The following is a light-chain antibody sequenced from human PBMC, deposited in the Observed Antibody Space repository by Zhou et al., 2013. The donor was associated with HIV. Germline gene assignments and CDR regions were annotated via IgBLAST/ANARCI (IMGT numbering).Light chain of an antibody. CDR2: GAS. V-gene: IGKV1-33*01. J-gene: IGKJ3*01. Sequence: DIQMTQSPSSLSASVGDRVTITCRASQSIRGYLNWYQQKSGKAPKLLIYGASNLETGVPSRFSGSGSGTNFTFTISSLQPEDIATYYCQQYDNLPPFTFGPGTKVDIK. CDR1: QSIRGY. CDR3: QQYDNLPPFT.